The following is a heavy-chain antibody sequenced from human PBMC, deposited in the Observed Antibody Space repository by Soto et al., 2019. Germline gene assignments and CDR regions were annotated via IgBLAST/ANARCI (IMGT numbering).Heavy chain of an antibody. CDR2: ISGSGGDT. V-gene: IGHV3-23*01. CDR1: GFTFSSYA. Sequence: GGSQRLSCAASGFTFSSYAMSWVRQAPGKGLEWVSAISGSGGDTYYADSVQGRFTISRDNSKNTLYLQMSSLRAEDTAVYYCAKHYCGSSTTCFDAFDFWGQGTMVTVSS. CDR3: AKHYCGSSTTCFDAFDF. J-gene: IGHJ3*01. D-gene: IGHD2-2*01.